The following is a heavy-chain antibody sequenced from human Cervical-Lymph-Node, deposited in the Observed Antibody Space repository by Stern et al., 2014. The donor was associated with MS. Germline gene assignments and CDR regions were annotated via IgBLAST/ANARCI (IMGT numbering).Heavy chain of an antibody. J-gene: IGHJ4*02. Sequence: VQLVESGGDLVQPGGSLRLSCAASGLTFSSYWMHWVRQAPGKGLVWVSFVDSDGYTPNYADSVKGRFTISRDNAKNTLYLQMNSLRAEDTAVYYCARGGRGGATPDYWGQGTLVTVSS. V-gene: IGHV3-74*01. D-gene: IGHD1-26*01. CDR1: GLTFSSYW. CDR2: VDSDGYTP. CDR3: ARGGRGGATPDY.